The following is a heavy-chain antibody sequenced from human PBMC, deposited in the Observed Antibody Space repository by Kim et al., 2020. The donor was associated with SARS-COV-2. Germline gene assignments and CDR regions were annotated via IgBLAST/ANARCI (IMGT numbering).Heavy chain of an antibody. Sequence: GGSLRLSCAASGFTFSRYGMHWVRQAPGKGLEWVAVIWYDGSKKYYADSVEGRITISRDNSKDTVYLQMDSLRAEDTAVYYCARVNGGNGYSGASIDVWGQGTTVSVSS. V-gene: IGHV3-33*01. CDR2: IWYDGSKK. J-gene: IGHJ6*02. D-gene: IGHD5-18*01. CDR1: GFTFSRYG. CDR3: ARVNGGNGYSGASIDV.